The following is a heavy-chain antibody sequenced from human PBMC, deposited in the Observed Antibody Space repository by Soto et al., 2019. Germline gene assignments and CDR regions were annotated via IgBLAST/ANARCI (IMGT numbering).Heavy chain of an antibody. CDR1: GLTFSSFW. CDR3: AKRGVDTFGLSY. CDR2: INTDGSST. D-gene: IGHD3-10*01. V-gene: IGHV3-74*01. J-gene: IGHJ4*02. Sequence: EVQLVESGGGLVQPGRSLRLSCAVSGLTFSSFWMQWVRQAPGEGLVWVSRINTDGSSTSYADSVKGRFTISRDNAKNTLYLQMNSLRVEDTAMYYCAKRGVDTFGLSYWGQGTLVTVSS.